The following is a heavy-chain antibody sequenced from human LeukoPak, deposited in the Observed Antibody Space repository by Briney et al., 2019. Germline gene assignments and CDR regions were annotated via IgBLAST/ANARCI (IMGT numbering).Heavy chain of an antibody. CDR1: GGAFSGYY. D-gene: IGHD3-16*02. CDR3: ARGPKVRDYVWGSYRRPFDP. V-gene: IGHV4-34*01. J-gene: IGHJ5*02. CDR2: INHSGST. Sequence: PSETLSLTCAVYGGAFSGYYWSWIRQPPGKGLEWMGEINHSGSTNYNPPLKSRVTISVDTSKNQFSLKLSSVTAADTAVYYCARGPKVRDYVWGSYRRPFDPWGQGTLVTVSS.